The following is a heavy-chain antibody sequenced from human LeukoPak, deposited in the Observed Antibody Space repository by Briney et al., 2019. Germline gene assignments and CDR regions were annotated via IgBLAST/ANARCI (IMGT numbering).Heavy chain of an antibody. CDR3: ARPHSGHLFDY. Sequence: GGSLRLSCAASGFTFSNYWMIWVRQAPGKGLEWVGNIKQDGSEKRYADSVRGRFSISRDNAKNSLYLQMNSLRDEDTAVYYCARPHSGHLFDYWGQGTLVTVSS. CDR1: GFTFSNYW. J-gene: IGHJ4*02. CDR2: IKQDGSEK. V-gene: IGHV3-7*02. D-gene: IGHD3-10*01.